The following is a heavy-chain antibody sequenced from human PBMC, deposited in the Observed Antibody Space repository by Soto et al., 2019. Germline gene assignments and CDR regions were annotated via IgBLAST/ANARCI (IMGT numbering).Heavy chain of an antibody. D-gene: IGHD5-18*01. Sequence: SETLSLTCAVYGGSFSGYYWSWIRQPPGKGLEWIGEINHSGSTNYNPSLKSRVTISVDTSKNQFSLKLSSVTAADTAVYYCATLTAMVTKIAVDYWGQGTLVTVSS. CDR1: GGSFSGYY. J-gene: IGHJ4*02. V-gene: IGHV4-34*01. CDR3: ATLTAMVTKIAVDY. CDR2: INHSGST.